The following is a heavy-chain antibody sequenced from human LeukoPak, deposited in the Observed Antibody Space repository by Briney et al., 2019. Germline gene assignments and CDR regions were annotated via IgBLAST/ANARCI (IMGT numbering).Heavy chain of an antibody. D-gene: IGHD2-15*01. CDR2: IYPGDSDT. J-gene: IGHJ4*02. V-gene: IGHV5-51*01. Sequence: GESLKISCKGSGYSFTSYWIGWVRQMPGKGLKWMGIIYPGDSDTRYSPSFQGQVTISADKSISTAYLQWSSLKASDTAMYYRARHGGHCSGGSCYSASRRGSDYWGQGTLVTVSS. CDR3: ARHGGHCSGGSCYSASRRGSDY. CDR1: GYSFTSYW.